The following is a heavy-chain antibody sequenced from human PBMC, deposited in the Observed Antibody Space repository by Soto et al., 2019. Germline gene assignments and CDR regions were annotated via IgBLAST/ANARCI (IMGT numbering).Heavy chain of an antibody. CDR1: GYTFTSYY. D-gene: IGHD2-2*01. CDR3: AIANLGYDDY. Sequence: QVQLVQSGAEVKKPGASVKVSCKASGYTFTSYYMHWVRQAPGQGLEWMGIINPSGGSTSYAQKFQGRVTMTRDTSTSTGYMELSSLRSEDTAVYYCAIANLGYDDYWGQGTLVTVSS. CDR2: INPSGGST. V-gene: IGHV1-46*03. J-gene: IGHJ4*02.